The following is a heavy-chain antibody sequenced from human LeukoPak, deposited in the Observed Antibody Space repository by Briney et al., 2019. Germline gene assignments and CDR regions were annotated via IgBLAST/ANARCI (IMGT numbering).Heavy chain of an antibody. V-gene: IGHV3-23*01. D-gene: IGHD3-10*01. J-gene: IGHJ4*02. CDR3: AKNQGLWFGELSDY. Sequence: GGSLRLSCAASGFTFSSYAMSWVRQAPGKGLEWVSAISGSGGCTYYADSVKGRFTISRDNSKNTLYLQMNSLRAEDTAVYYCAKNQGLWFGELSDYWGQGTLVTVSS. CDR1: GFTFSSYA. CDR2: ISGSGGCT.